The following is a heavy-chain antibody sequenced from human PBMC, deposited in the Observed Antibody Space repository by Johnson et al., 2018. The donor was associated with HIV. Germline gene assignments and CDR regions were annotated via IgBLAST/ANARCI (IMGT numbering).Heavy chain of an antibody. Sequence: VQLVESGGGLVQPGGSLRLSCTASGFTFSDFRMSWVRQAPGRGLEWVANINVDGREKYYVDSVEGRFTISRDNSKNTLYLQMDSLRVEDTAVYYCASHRSIAADDAFDIWGQGTMVTVSS. CDR1: GFTFSDFR. D-gene: IGHD6-13*01. V-gene: IGHV3-7*01. J-gene: IGHJ3*02. CDR2: INVDGREK. CDR3: ASHRSIAADDAFDI.